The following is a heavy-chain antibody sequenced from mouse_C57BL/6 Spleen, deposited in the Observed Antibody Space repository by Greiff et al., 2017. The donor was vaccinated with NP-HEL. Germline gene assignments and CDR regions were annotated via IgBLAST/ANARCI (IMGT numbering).Heavy chain of an antibody. D-gene: IGHD1-1*01. CDR2: ISSGGDYI. J-gene: IGHJ4*01. Sequence: EVQVVESGEGLVKPGGSLKLSCAASGFTFSSYAMSWVRQTPEKRLEWVAYISSGGDYIYYADTVKGRFTISRDNARNTLYLQMSSLKSEDTAMYYCTREGYYGSSYGYAMDYWGQGTSVTVSS. CDR3: TREGYYGSSYGYAMDY. CDR1: GFTFSSYA. V-gene: IGHV5-9-1*02.